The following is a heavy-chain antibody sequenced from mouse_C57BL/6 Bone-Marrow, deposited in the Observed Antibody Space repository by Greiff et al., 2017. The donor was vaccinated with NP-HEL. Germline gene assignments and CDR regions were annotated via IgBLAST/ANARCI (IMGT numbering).Heavy chain of an antibody. CDR3: ARHEDYDGSSPYWYFDV. Sequence: VQLQQSGAELVKPGASVKLSCKASGYTFTEYTIHWVKQRSGQGLEWIGWFYPGSGSIKYNEKFKDRATLTADKSSSTVYMELSRVTSEDSAVYFCARHEDYDGSSPYWYFDVWGTGTTVTVSS. J-gene: IGHJ1*03. D-gene: IGHD1-1*01. CDR2: FYPGSGSI. CDR1: GYTFTEYT. V-gene: IGHV1-62-2*01.